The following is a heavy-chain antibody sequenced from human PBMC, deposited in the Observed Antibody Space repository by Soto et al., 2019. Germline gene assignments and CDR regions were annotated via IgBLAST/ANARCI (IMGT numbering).Heavy chain of an antibody. CDR1: GFTVSSNY. D-gene: IGHD6-19*01. J-gene: IGHJ6*02. CDR3: ARGTIAVAGSDPNGMDV. Sequence: PGGSLRLSCAASGFTVSSNYMSWVRQAPGKGLEWVSVIYSGGSTYYADSVKGRFTISRDNSKNTLYLQMNSLRAEDTAVYYCARGTIAVAGSDPNGMDVWGQGTTVTVSS. CDR2: IYSGGST. V-gene: IGHV3-53*01.